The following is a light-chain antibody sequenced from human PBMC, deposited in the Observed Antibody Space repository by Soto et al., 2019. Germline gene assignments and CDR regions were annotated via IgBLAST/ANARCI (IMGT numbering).Light chain of an antibody. CDR2: DAS. CDR1: QSISSW. V-gene: IGKV1-5*01. CDR3: QQYNSYYT. J-gene: IGKJ2*01. Sequence: DLQMTQSPSTLSASVGDRVTITCRASQSISSWLAWYQQKPGKAPKLLIYDASRLESGVPSRFSGSGSGTEFTLTISSLQPDDFANYYCQQYNSYYTFGQGTKLEIK.